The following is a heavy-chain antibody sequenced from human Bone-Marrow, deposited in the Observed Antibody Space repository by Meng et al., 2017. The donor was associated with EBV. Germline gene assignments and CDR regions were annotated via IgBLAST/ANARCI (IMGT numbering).Heavy chain of an antibody. D-gene: IGHD3-16*02. CDR3: ARGKSRDYIWGSYRIFDY. J-gene: IGHJ4*02. V-gene: IGHV4-34*01. CDR1: GGSFSGYY. CDR2: INHSGST. Sequence: QVRLQTWGAGLLKPSETLAPTCSVYGGSFSGYYWSWIRQPPGKGLEWIGEINHSGSTNYNPSLKSRVTISVDTSKNQFSLNLSSVTAADTSVYYCARGKSRDYIWGSYRIFDYWGQGTLVTVSS.